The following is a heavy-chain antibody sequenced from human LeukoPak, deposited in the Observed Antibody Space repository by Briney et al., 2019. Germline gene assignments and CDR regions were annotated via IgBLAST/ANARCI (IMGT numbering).Heavy chain of an antibody. CDR3: ARTSAVMKPFDS. V-gene: IGHV3-53*01. CDR2: FYSGGTT. Sequence: PGGSLRLSCAASGFTVSSNYMSWVRQAPGKGLAWVSVFYSGGTTYYADSVKGRFTISRDSSKNTPYLQMNNLRAEDTAMYFCARTSAVMKPFDSWGQGTLVTVSS. J-gene: IGHJ4*02. CDR1: GFTVSSNY. D-gene: IGHD2-21*01.